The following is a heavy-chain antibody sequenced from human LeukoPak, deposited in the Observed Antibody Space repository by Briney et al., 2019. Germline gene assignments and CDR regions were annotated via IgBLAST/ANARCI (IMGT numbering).Heavy chain of an antibody. J-gene: IGHJ6*02. CDR2: IRYDGSNK. CDR1: GFTFSSYG. CDR3: AKSWTDVKYYYGMDV. V-gene: IGHV3-30*02. D-gene: IGHD1-1*01. Sequence: GGSLRLSCAASGFTFSSYGMHWVRQAPGKGLEWVAFIRYDGSNKYYADSVKGRFTISRDNSKNTLYLQMNSLRAADTAVYSCAKSWTDVKYYYGMDVWGQGTTVTVSS.